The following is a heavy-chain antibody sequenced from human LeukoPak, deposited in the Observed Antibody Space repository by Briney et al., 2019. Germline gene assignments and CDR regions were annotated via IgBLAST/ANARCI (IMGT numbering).Heavy chain of an antibody. CDR1: GGPISSGDYY. D-gene: IGHD5-12*01. CDR3: ARGHSGYARLPPTIDY. V-gene: IGHV4-30-4*01. Sequence: PSQTLSLTCTVSGGPISSGDYYWSWIRQPPGKGLEWIGYIYYSGSTYYNPSLKSRVTISVDTSKNQFSLKLSSVTAADTAVYYCARGHSGYARLPPTIDYWGQGTLVTVSS. CDR2: IYYSGST. J-gene: IGHJ4*02.